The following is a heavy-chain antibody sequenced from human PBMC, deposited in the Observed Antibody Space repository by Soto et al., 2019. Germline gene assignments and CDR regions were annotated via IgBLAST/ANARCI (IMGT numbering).Heavy chain of an antibody. D-gene: IGHD3-16*02. CDR1: GGSVSSGGYY. CDR2: IYYSGST. CDR3: ARVRRISFYFAY. J-gene: IGHJ4*02. Sequence: PSETLSLTCTVSGGSVSSGGYYWSWIRQHPGKGLEWIGYIYYSGSTYYNPSLKSRVTISVDTSKNQFSLKLSSVTAADTAVYYCARVRRISFYFAYGGQGTLVTVSS. V-gene: IGHV4-31*03.